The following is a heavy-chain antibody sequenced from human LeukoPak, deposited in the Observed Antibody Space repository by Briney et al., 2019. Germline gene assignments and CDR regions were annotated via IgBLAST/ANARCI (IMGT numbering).Heavy chain of an antibody. CDR1: GYSISSGYY. D-gene: IGHD6-19*01. V-gene: IGHV4-38-2*02. Sequence: SETLSLTCTVSGYSISSGYYWGWIRQPPGKGLEWIGSIYHSGSTYYNPSLKSRVTISVDTSKNQFSLKLSSVTAADTAVYYCARDRAVAGTVRYFDYWGQGTLVTVSS. CDR2: IYHSGST. J-gene: IGHJ4*02. CDR3: ARDRAVAGTVRYFDY.